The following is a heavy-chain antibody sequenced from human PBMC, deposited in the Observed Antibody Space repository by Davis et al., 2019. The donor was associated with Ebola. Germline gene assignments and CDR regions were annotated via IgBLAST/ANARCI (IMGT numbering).Heavy chain of an antibody. CDR1: GFTFSSYG. D-gene: IGHD2-2*01. Sequence: GESLKISCAASGFTFSSYGMHWVRQAPGKGLEWVAVISYDGSNKYYADSVKGRFTISRDNSKNTLYLQMNSLRAEDTAVYYCARAKYQLLSVSWFDPWGQGTLVTVSS. V-gene: IGHV3-30*03. CDR3: ARAKYQLLSVSWFDP. CDR2: ISYDGSNK. J-gene: IGHJ5*02.